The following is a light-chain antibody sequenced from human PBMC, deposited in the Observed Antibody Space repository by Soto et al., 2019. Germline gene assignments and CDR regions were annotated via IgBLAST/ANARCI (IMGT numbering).Light chain of an antibody. CDR2: EVS. J-gene: IGLJ2*01. CDR3: LSYTSSTTYVV. V-gene: IGLV2-14*01. Sequence: QSVLTQPASVSGSPGQSITISCIGTSSDVGGYNYVSWYQHHPGKAPKLMIYEVSNRPSGVSTRFSGSKSGNTASLTISGLQAEDEANYYCLSYTSSTTYVVFGGGTKLTVL. CDR1: SSDVGGYNY.